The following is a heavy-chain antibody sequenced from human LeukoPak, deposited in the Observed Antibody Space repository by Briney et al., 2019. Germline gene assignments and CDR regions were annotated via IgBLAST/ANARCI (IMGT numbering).Heavy chain of an antibody. CDR3: ARLFRDVTTFDY. CDR2: ITGSGGNA. V-gene: IGHV3-23*01. CDR1: GFTFSSYG. Sequence: PGGSLRLSCAASGFTFSSYGMSWVRQAPGKGLQWVSAITGSGGNAYYADSVKGRFTISRDNVQNSLYLQMNSLRAEDTAVYYCARLFRDVTTFDYWGQGTLVTVSS. D-gene: IGHD1-1*01. J-gene: IGHJ4*02.